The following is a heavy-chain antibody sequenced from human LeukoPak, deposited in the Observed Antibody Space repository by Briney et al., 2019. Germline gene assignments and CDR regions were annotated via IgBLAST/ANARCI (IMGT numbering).Heavy chain of an antibody. CDR2: INNDGSTT. Sequence: GGSLRLSCAASGFTFSTSWMHWVRQVPGKGLEWVSRINNDGSTTNYADSVRGRFTISRDNAKNTLYLQVNSLRDEDTAVYYCARGPDRSSAWFGLDVWGQGTTVIVSS. J-gene: IGHJ6*02. CDR1: GFTFSTSW. D-gene: IGHD6-19*01. CDR3: ARGPDRSSAWFGLDV. V-gene: IGHV3-74*01.